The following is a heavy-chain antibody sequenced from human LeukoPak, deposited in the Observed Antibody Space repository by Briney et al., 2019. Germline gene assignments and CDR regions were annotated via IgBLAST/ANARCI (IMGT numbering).Heavy chain of an antibody. V-gene: IGHV1-18*01. CDR1: GYTFTSYG. CDR3: ARGGSSWSAEYFQH. D-gene: IGHD6-13*01. CDR2: ISAYNGNT. Sequence: ASVKVSCKASGYTFTSYGISWVRQAPGQGLEWMGWISAYNGNTNYARKLQGRVTMTTDTSTSTAYMELRSLRSDDTAVYFCARGGSSWSAEYFQHWGQGTLVTVSS. J-gene: IGHJ1*01.